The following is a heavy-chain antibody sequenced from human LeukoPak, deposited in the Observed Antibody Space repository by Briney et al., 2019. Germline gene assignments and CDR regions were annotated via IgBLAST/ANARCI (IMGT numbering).Heavy chain of an antibody. CDR3: ARRSLTTGGHAFDD. D-gene: IGHD1-1*01. CDR1: GFTFSDHN. Sequence: PGGSLRLSCAATGFTFSDHNMGWMRQAPGKGLEWTSYMSGSGIYYADSVKGRFTISRDNAKNSLYLQMSSLRAEDSAVYFCARRSLTTGGHAFDDWGQGTLVTVSS. CDR2: MSGSGI. V-gene: IGHV3-11*01. J-gene: IGHJ3*01.